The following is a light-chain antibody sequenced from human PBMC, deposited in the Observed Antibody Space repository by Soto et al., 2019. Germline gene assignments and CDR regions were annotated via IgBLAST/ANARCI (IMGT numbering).Light chain of an antibody. CDR2: GAS. CDR3: QQYNNWPPIT. Sequence: EIVMTQSPDTLSVSPGERATLSCRASQSVSSDLAWYQQKPGQAPRLLIYGASTRATGIPARFSGSRSGTEFTLTISSLQSEDFAVYYCQQYNNWPPITFGQGTRLEIK. CDR1: QSVSSD. V-gene: IGKV3-15*01. J-gene: IGKJ5*01.